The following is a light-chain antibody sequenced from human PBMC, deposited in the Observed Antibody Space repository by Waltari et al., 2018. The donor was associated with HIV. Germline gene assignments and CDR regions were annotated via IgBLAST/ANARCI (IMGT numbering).Light chain of an antibody. CDR1: QNVLFTPNNKNS. CDR3: QQYYTSPPA. J-gene: IGKJ2*01. Sequence: DVVMTQSPDSLAVSLGERATINCKSSQNVLFTPNNKNSLAWDQQKPQQPPKLIIYWASTRESGVPDRFSGAGSGTDFTLTISSLQAEDVAVYYCQQYYTSPPAFGQGTKVGIK. CDR2: WAS. V-gene: IGKV4-1*01.